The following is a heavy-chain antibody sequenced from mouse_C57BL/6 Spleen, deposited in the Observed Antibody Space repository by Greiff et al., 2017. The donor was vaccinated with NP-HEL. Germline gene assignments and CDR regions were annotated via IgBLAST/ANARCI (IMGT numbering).Heavy chain of an antibody. J-gene: IGHJ1*03. CDR1: GYTFTSYG. V-gene: IGHV1-81*01. Sequence: QVQLQQSGAELARPGASVKLSCKASGYTFTSYGISWVKQRTGQGLEWIGEIYPRSGNTYYNEKFKGKATLTADKSSSTAYMELRSLTSEDSAVYCCARPFITTVVAPSYWYFDVWGTGTTVTVSS. D-gene: IGHD1-1*01. CDR2: IYPRSGNT. CDR3: ARPFITTVVAPSYWYFDV.